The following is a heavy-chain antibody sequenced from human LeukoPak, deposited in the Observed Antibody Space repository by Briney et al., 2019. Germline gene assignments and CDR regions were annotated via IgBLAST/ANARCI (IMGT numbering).Heavy chain of an antibody. CDR3: VREAYGNYYMDV. V-gene: IGHV3-53*01. Sequence: GGSLRLSCAASGFTVRDGYMSWVRQAPGRRLEWLAFIYVSGTTFYAASVKGRFTISRDNAKNSLYLQMNSLRAEDTAVYYCVREAYGNYYMDVWGKGTTVTVSS. CDR1: GFTVRDGY. D-gene: IGHD4-17*01. J-gene: IGHJ6*03. CDR2: IYVSGTT.